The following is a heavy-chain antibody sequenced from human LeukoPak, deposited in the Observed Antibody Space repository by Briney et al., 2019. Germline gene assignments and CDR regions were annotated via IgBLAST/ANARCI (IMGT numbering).Heavy chain of an antibody. D-gene: IGHD4-23*01. CDR3: AKVAPDYGGRKGPLDY. CDR2: ISSSSSYI. CDR1: GFTFSSYS. J-gene: IGHJ4*02. Sequence: GGSLRLSCAASGFTFSSYSMNWVRQAPGKGLEWASSISSSSSYIYYADSVKGRFTISRDNAKNSLYLQMNSLRTEDTAVYYCAKVAPDYGGRKGPLDYWGQGTLVTVSS. V-gene: IGHV3-21*01.